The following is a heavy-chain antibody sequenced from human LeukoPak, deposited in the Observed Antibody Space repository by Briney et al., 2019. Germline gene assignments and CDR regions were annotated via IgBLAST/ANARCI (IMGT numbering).Heavy chain of an antibody. Sequence: GGSLRLSCAASGFTFSRYEMNWVRQAPGKGLEWVSYISSSGSTIYYADSVKGRFTISRDNAKNSLYLQMNSLRAEDTAVYYCARDSSLGGVRDYWGQGTPVTVSS. J-gene: IGHJ4*02. V-gene: IGHV3-48*03. CDR2: ISSSGSTI. CDR3: ARDSSLGGVRDY. CDR1: GFTFSRYE. D-gene: IGHD3-16*01.